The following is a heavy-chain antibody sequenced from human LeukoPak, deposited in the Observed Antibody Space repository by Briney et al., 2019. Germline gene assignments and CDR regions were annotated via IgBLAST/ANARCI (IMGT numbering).Heavy chain of an antibody. Sequence: ASETLSLTCTVSGGSISSSSYYWSWIRQPAGKGLEWIGRIYTSGSTNYNPSLKSRVTMSVDTSKNQFSLKLSSVTAADTAVYYCATQRASAFDIWGQGTMVTVSS. V-gene: IGHV4-61*02. J-gene: IGHJ3*02. CDR1: GGSISSSSYY. CDR2: IYTSGST. CDR3: ATQRASAFDI.